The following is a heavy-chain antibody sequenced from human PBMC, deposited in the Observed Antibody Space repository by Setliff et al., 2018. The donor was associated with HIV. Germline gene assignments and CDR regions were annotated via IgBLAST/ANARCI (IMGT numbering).Heavy chain of an antibody. D-gene: IGHD5-12*01. V-gene: IGHV3-23*01. CDR1: GFTFSNYA. CDR3: AKDPRAAVATICDY. Sequence: GGSLRLSCAASGFTFSNYAMSWVRQAPGKGLEWVSAISGSGGSTYYADSVKGRFTISRDNSKNTLYLKMNSLRAEDKAVYYCAKDPRAAVATICDYWGQGTLVTVSS. CDR2: ISGSGGST. J-gene: IGHJ4*02.